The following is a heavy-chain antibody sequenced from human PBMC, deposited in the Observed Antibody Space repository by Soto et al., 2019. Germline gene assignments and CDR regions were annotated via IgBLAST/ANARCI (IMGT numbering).Heavy chain of an antibody. V-gene: IGHV3-30*18. CDR1: GFSFSDFG. J-gene: IGHJ3*01. D-gene: IGHD3-10*01. Sequence: QVQLVESGGGVVQPGRSLRLSCAGSGFSFSDFGMHWVRQAPGKGLEWVAVISYDGSNKNFADSVKGRFAISRDTSKNMMYLQMNSLRPEDRAVYYCAKWFGELFDGFDVWGQGTVVTVSS. CDR3: AKWFGELFDGFDV. CDR2: ISYDGSNK.